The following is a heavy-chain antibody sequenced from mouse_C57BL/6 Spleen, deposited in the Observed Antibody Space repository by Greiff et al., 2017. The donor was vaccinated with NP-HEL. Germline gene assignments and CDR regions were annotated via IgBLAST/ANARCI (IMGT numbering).Heavy chain of an antibody. J-gene: IGHJ3*01. D-gene: IGHD4-1*01. CDR2: IWSGGST. CDR3: ASNWEDAY. Sequence: VQVVESGPGLVQPSQSLSITCTVSGFSLTSYGVHWVRQSPGKGLEWLGVIWSGGSTDYNAAFISRLSISKDNSKSQVFFKMNSLQADDTAIYYCASNWEDAYWGQGTLVTVSA. CDR1: GFSLTSYG. V-gene: IGHV2-2*01.